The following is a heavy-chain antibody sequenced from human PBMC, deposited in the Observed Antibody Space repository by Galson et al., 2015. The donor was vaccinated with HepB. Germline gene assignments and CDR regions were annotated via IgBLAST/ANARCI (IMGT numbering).Heavy chain of an antibody. D-gene: IGHD6-6*01. CDR1: GYTFIDYW. Sequence: QSGAEVKKPGESLKISCKGSGYTFIDYWIGWVRQMPGKGLEWMGIIYPGDSDSRYSPSFQGQVTMSVDKSISTAFLQWSSLKASDTAMYYCTRGRLAAHGMDVWGQGTTVTVSS. CDR2: IYPGDSDS. V-gene: IGHV5-51*01. CDR3: TRGRLAAHGMDV. J-gene: IGHJ6*02.